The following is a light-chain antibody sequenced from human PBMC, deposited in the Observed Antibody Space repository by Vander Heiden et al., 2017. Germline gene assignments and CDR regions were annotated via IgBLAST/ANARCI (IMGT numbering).Light chain of an antibody. V-gene: IGLV3-21*02. CDR1: NIGSKS. Sequence: SYVLTQPPSVAVAPGQTARITCGGNNIGSKSVHWYQQKPGQAPVLVVYDDSDRPSGIPERFSGSNSGNTATLTISRVEAGDGADFYCQVWDTSDHVVFGGGTKLTVL. CDR3: QVWDTSDHVV. CDR2: DDS. J-gene: IGLJ2*01.